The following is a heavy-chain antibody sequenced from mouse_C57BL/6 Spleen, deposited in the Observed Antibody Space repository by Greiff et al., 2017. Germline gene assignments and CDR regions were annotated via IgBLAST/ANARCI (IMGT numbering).Heavy chain of an antibody. J-gene: IGHJ3*01. CDR3: AYYYGSSYPAGFAY. V-gene: IGHV1-85*01. CDR2: IYPRDGST. CDR1: GYTFTSYD. D-gene: IGHD1-1*01. Sequence: QVQLQQSGPELVKPGASVKLSCKASGYTFTSYDINWVKQRPGQGLEWIGWIYPRDGSTKYNEKFKGQDTLTVDTSSSTAYMELHSLTSEDSAVYFCAYYYGSSYPAGFAYWGQGTLVTVSA.